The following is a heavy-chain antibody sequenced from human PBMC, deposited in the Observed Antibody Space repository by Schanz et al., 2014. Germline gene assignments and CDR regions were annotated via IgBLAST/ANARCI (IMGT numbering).Heavy chain of an antibody. CDR3: ARESVSRTRLFDP. J-gene: IGHJ5*02. V-gene: IGHV1-2*06. CDR1: GYTFSDYY. D-gene: IGHD3-3*01. CDR2: ISPSSGGT. Sequence: QVQLVQSGAEVKKPGASVKVSCKASGYTFSDYYIHWVRQAPGQGLEWMGRISPSSGGTNYAQNFQGRVTMTKDTSINTVYMELSTLTSDDTAVYYCARESVSRTRLFDPWGQGTLVTVSS.